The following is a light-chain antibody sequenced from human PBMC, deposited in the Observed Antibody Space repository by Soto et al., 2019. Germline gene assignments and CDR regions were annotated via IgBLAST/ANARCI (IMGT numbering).Light chain of an antibody. J-gene: IGKJ4*01. V-gene: IGKV3D-15*01. CDR2: DAS. Sequence: EIVLTQSPGTLSLSPGEGATLSCRASQSVSTYFAWYQQKPGQAPRLLIYDASTRATDVPDRFTGSGSGTEFTLTISSLQSEDFAVYYCQQYNNWPLTFGGGTKVDIK. CDR3: QQYNNWPLT. CDR1: QSVSTY.